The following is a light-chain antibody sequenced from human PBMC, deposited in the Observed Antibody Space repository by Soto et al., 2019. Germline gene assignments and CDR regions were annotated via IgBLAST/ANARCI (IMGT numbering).Light chain of an antibody. CDR3: GTWDSSLSAGV. J-gene: IGLJ3*02. CDR1: SSNIGAGYD. Sequence: QSVLTQPPSVSGAPGQRVTISCSGSSSNIGAGYDVHWYQQLPGTAPKLLISANNIRPSGVPDRFSGSKSGTSATLGITGLQTGDEADYYCGTWDSSLSAGVFGGGTKLTVL. V-gene: IGLV1-40*01. CDR2: ANN.